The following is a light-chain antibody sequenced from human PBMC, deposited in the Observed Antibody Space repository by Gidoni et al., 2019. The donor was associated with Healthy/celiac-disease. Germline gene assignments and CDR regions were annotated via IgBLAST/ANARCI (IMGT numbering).Light chain of an antibody. CDR2: DAS. Sequence: DIQMTQSPSSLSAYVGDRVTITCQASQDISNYLNWYQQKPGKATKLLIYDASNLETGVTSRFSGSGSGTDFTFTISSLQPEDIATYYCQQYDNLPLTFGGGTKVEIK. CDR1: QDISNY. V-gene: IGKV1-33*01. CDR3: QQYDNLPLT. J-gene: IGKJ4*01.